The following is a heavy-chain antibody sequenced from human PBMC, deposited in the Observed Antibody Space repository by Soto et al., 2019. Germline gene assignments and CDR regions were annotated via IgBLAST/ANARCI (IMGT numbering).Heavy chain of an antibody. CDR2: IRSKAISYAT. D-gene: IGHD2-2*01. CDR3: TGLGEYRYSYGMDV. J-gene: IGHJ6*02. V-gene: IGHV3-73*01. Sequence: EVQLVESGGGLVQPGGSLKLSCAASGFTFSGSAMHWVRQASGKGLEWVGRIRSKAISYATAYAASVKGRFTISRHDSENTAALQKNSLVIEATAVYYCTGLGEYRYSYGMDVGGQGATVTVSS. CDR1: GFTFSGSA.